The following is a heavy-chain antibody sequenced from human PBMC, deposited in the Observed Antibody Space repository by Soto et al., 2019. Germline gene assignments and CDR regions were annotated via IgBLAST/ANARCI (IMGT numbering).Heavy chain of an antibody. D-gene: IGHD2-2*01. V-gene: IGHV4-61*01. Sequence: SETLSLTCNVSGGPVSSDFSYWTWIRQPPGKGLEWIGYIHNSGTTNYNPSLKSRVTISIDMSKNQFSLRVTSVTAADTATYFCVREIVMEPPALKNWLDPWGQGTLVTVPQ. J-gene: IGHJ5*02. CDR3: VREIVMEPPALKNWLDP. CDR1: GGPVSSDFSY. CDR2: IHNSGTT.